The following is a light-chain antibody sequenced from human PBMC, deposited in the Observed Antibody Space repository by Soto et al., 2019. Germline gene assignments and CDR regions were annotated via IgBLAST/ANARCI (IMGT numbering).Light chain of an antibody. V-gene: IGKV3-11*01. CDR2: DAS. J-gene: IGKJ5*01. CDR1: QSVRSY. Sequence: EVVLTQSPPTLSLSPGERATLSCRASQSVRSYLAWYQQKPGQAPRLLIYDASNRATGVPARFSGSGSGTDFTLTISSLEPEDFAVYYCVQRSNWHTVTFGHGTRLEIK. CDR3: VQRSNWHTVT.